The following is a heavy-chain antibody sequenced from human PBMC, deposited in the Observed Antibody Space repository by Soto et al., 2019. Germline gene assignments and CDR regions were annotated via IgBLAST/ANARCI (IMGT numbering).Heavy chain of an antibody. V-gene: IGHV1-2*02. J-gene: IGHJ4*02. CDR2: INPNSGGT. CDR3: VRGGFAYGYLDY. D-gene: IGHD5-18*01. Sequence: ASVKVSCKASGYTFTGYYMHWVRQAPGQGLEWMGWINPNSGGTNYAQKFQGRVTMTRDTSISTAYMELRRLRSDDTAVYYCVRGGFAYGYLDYWGQGTLVTVSS. CDR1: GYTFTGYY.